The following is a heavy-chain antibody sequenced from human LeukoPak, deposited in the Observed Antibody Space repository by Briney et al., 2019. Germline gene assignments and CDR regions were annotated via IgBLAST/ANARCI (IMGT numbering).Heavy chain of an antibody. D-gene: IGHD1-26*01. CDR3: ASSSPALSYYPFDY. V-gene: IGHV4-34*01. CDR1: GGSFSGYY. J-gene: IGHJ4*02. CDR2: INHSGST. Sequence: SETLSLTCAVYGGSFSGYYWSWIRQPPGKGLEWIGEINHSGSTNYNPSLKSRVTISVDTSKNQFSLKLSSVTAADTAVYYCASSSPALSYYPFDYWGQGTLVTVSS.